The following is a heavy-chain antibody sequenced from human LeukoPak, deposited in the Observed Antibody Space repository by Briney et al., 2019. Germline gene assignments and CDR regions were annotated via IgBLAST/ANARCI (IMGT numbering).Heavy chain of an antibody. CDR3: AKDSSRWLLRGGFDY. D-gene: IGHD2-15*01. CDR2: ISHDGSNK. CDR1: GFTFSSYG. Sequence: GGSLRLSCAASGFTFSSYGMHWVRQAPGKGLEWVAVISHDGSNKYYADSVKGRFTISRDNSKNTLYLQMNSLRAEDTAVYYCAKDSSRWLLRGGFDYWGQGTLVTVSS. J-gene: IGHJ4*02. V-gene: IGHV3-30*18.